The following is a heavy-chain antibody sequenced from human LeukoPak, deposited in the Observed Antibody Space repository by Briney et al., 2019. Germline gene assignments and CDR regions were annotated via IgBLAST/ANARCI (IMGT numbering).Heavy chain of an antibody. J-gene: IGHJ4*02. CDR1: GYSFTNNW. CDR3: ARHSRDGNSRSLQY. Sequence: GESLKISCKGSGYSFTNNWIGWVRQMPGKGLEWMGIINPADSERRYSPSMQGQVTISADRSISTAYPQWSSLKASDTAMYYCARHSRDGNSRSLQYWGQGTLVTVSS. D-gene: IGHD4-23*01. CDR2: INPADSER. V-gene: IGHV5-51*01.